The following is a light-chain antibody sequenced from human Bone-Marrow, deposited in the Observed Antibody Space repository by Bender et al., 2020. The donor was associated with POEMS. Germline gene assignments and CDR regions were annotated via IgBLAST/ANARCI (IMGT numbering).Light chain of an antibody. V-gene: IGLV2-23*02. CDR1: NSDVGMYNL. CDR2: EVS. J-gene: IGLJ1*01. CDR3: CSYAGSNNYV. Sequence: QSALTQPASVSASPGQSITISCTGTNSDVGMYNLVSWYQQLPGKAPKLMIYEVSKRPSGIPNRFSGSKSGNTASLTISGLQTEDEADYYCCSYAGSNNYVFGTGTKVTVL.